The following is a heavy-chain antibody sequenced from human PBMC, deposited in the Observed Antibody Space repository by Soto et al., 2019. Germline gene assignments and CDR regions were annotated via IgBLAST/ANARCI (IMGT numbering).Heavy chain of an antibody. V-gene: IGHV3-23*01. CDR1: GFTFSSYA. Sequence: EVQLLESGGGLVQPGGSLRLSCAASGFTFSSYAMSWVRQAPGKGLEWVSAICGSGGSTYYADSVKGRFTISRDNSKNTLYLQMNSLRAEDTAVYHCAKDPDYCTYGVCFIFDYWGQGTLVTVSS. CDR3: AKDPDYCTYGVCFIFDY. CDR2: ICGSGGST. D-gene: IGHD2-8*01. J-gene: IGHJ4*02.